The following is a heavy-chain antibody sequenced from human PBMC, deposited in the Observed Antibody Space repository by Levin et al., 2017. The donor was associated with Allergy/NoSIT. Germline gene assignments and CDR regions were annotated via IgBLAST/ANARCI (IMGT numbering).Heavy chain of an antibody. Sequence: GESLKISCAASGFTFSSYSMNWVRQAPGKGLEWVSYISSSSSTIYYADSVKGRFTISRDNAKNSLYLQMNSLRDEDTAVYYCAREEEQQLAEYYFDYWGQGTLVTVSS. V-gene: IGHV3-48*02. D-gene: IGHD6-13*01. CDR1: GFTFSSYS. CDR3: AREEEQQLAEYYFDY. CDR2: ISSSSSTI. J-gene: IGHJ4*02.